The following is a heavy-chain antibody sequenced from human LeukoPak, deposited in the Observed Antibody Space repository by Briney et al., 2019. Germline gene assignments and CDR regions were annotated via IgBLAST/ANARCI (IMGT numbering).Heavy chain of an antibody. Sequence: ASVKVSCKASGGTFSSYAISWVRQAPGQGLEWMGGIIPIFGTANYAQKFQGRVTITTDESTSTAYMELRSLRSDDTAVYYCASMDSRLGVLYFDYWGQGTLVTVSS. D-gene: IGHD6-13*01. J-gene: IGHJ4*02. CDR1: GGTFSSYA. CDR2: IIPIFGTA. V-gene: IGHV1-69*05. CDR3: ASMDSRLGVLYFDY.